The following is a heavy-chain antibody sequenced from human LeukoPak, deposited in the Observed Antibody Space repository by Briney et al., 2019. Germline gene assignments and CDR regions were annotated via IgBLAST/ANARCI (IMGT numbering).Heavy chain of an antibody. Sequence: GASVKVSCKASGGTFSSYAISWVRQAPGQGLEWMGGIIPIFGTANYAQKFQGRVTITADESTSTAYMELSSLRSEDTAVYYCAKGTRFYSGYDYLDYWGQGTLVTVSS. V-gene: IGHV1-69*13. CDR1: GGTFSSYA. CDR3: AKGTRFYSGYDYLDY. D-gene: IGHD5-12*01. J-gene: IGHJ4*02. CDR2: IIPIFGTA.